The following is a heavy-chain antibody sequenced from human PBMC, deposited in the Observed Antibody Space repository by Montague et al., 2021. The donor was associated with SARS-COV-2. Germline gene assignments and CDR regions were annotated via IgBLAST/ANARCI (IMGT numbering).Heavy chain of an antibody. J-gene: IGHJ4*02. Sequence: SETLSLTCTVSGGSISSFYWSWFRQPPGKGLERIGYISDSGSTNYNPSLTSRVTMSVDMSKNQFSLKVNSVTAADTAVYYCARHYSATLPAVYWGQGTLVTVSS. V-gene: IGHV4-59*08. CDR3: ARHYSATLPAVY. CDR2: ISDSGST. D-gene: IGHD2-15*01. CDR1: GGSISSFY.